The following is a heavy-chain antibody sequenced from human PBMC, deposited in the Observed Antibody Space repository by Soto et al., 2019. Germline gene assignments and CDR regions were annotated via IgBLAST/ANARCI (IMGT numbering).Heavy chain of an antibody. CDR1: GGCISSGGYY. CDR2: IYYSGST. V-gene: IGHV4-31*03. J-gene: IGHJ6*02. CDR3: ARAQPADYYYYYGMDV. Sequence: SWTLSLTCTFSGGCISSGGYYWCWIRQHPGKGLEWIGYIYYSGSTYYNPSLKSRVTISVDTSKNQFSLKLSSVTAADTAVYYCARAQPADYYYYYGMDVWGQGTTVTVSS.